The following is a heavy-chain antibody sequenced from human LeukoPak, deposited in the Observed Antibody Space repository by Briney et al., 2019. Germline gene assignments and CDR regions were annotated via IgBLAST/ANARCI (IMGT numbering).Heavy chain of an antibody. D-gene: IGHD6-13*01. Sequence: PGGSLRLSCAASGFTFSDYYMSWIRQAPGKGLEWVSYISSSSSYTNYADSVKGRFTISRDNAKNSLYLQMNSLRAEDTAECYCARERGYSSSWYRLDYWGQGTLVTVSS. CDR1: GFTFSDYY. CDR2: ISSSSSYT. CDR3: ARERGYSSSWYRLDY. J-gene: IGHJ4*02. V-gene: IGHV3-11*06.